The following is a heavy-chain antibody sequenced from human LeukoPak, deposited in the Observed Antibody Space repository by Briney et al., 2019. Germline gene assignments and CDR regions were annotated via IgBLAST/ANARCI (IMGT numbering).Heavy chain of an antibody. CDR3: GGGLVRGPKDY. Sequence: GRSLRLSCTASGFTFGDYAMSWVRQAPGKGLEWVANIKQDGSEKFYVDSVKGRFTISRDNAKNPLYLQMNSLRAEDTAVYYCGGGLVRGPKDYWGQGTLVTVSS. V-gene: IGHV3-7*01. J-gene: IGHJ4*02. CDR1: GFTFGDYA. D-gene: IGHD3-10*01. CDR2: IKQDGSEK.